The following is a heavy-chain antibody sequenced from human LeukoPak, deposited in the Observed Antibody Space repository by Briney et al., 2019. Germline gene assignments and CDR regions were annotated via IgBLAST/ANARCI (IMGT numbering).Heavy chain of an antibody. Sequence: QSGGSLRLSCAASGFTFSNYDMHWVRHGIGKGLEWVATIGSAGDTYYPGSVKGRFTISRENAKNSLYLQMNSLRVGGTGVYYCARGHRILTGYASYDYYGMDVWGQGTTVTVSS. D-gene: IGHD3-9*01. CDR1: GFTFSNYD. J-gene: IGHJ6*02. CDR3: ARGHRILTGYASYDYYGMDV. V-gene: IGHV3-13*01. CDR2: IGSAGDT.